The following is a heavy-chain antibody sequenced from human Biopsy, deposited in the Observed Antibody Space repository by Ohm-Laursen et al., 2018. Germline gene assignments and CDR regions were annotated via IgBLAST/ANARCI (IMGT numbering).Heavy chain of an antibody. V-gene: IGHV2-70*11. CDR3: ARTPILIVSAGLVYRHRRHLQGMDV. CDR2: VDWDDYK. Sequence: PTQTLTLTRSFSGFSLSARGMCVSWIRQAPGKALEWLARVDWDDYKDYSASLQTKLFISKDTSNDQMVLTVNNVDPADTATYYCARTPILIVSAGLVYRHRRHLQGMDVWGQGIAVTVS. CDR1: GFSLSARGMC. D-gene: IGHD6-13*01. J-gene: IGHJ6*02.